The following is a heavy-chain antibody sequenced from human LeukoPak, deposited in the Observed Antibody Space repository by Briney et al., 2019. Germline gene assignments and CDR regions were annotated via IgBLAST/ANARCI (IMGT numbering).Heavy chain of an antibody. Sequence: PSETLSLTCTVSGGSISSYYWSWLGQPQGKGLEGSGNIYYSGSTNYKTSHKRGVTISEDTSKNQFSLKLSSVTAADTAVYYCARDSSGWGNDAFYIWGQGTMVTVSS. D-gene: IGHD6-19*01. CDR1: GGSISSYY. V-gene: IGHV4-59*01. J-gene: IGHJ3*02. CDR3: ARDSSGWGNDAFYI. CDR2: IYYSGST.